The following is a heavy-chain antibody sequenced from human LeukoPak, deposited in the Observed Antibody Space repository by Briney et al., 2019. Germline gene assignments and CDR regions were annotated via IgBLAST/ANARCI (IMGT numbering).Heavy chain of an antibody. J-gene: IGHJ4*02. D-gene: IGHD5-18*01. Sequence: PGGSLRLSCAASGFTFSSFGMYWVRQAPGKGLEWVAGMTYDGSDENYADSVKGRFTISRDNSRNTLFLQMNSLRPEDTAVYYCAKGRGYIYGPQPFDSWGQGTLVTVSS. CDR2: MTYDGSDE. V-gene: IGHV3-30*18. CDR3: AKGRGYIYGPQPFDS. CDR1: GFTFSSFG.